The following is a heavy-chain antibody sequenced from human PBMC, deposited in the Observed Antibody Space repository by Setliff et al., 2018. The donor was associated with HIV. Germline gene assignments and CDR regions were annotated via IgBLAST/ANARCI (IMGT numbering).Heavy chain of an antibody. Sequence: SETLSLTCTVSGGSMSTYYWSWIRQPPGKGLEWIGYIYTSGSTNYNPSLRSRVTISVDTSKNHFSLRLSSVTAADTAVYYCARGHPLYSGSYYGDYWGQGTLVTVSS. CDR1: GGSMSTYY. V-gene: IGHV4-4*08. J-gene: IGHJ4*02. CDR3: ARGHPLYSGSYYGDY. D-gene: IGHD1-26*01. CDR2: IYTSGST.